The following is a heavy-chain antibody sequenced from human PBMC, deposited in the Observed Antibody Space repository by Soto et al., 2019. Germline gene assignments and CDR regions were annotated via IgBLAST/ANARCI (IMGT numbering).Heavy chain of an antibody. CDR3: ARRGRGRLDY. V-gene: IGHV1-18*01. D-gene: IGHD3-10*01. J-gene: IGHJ4*02. CDR1: GYTFISFG. Sequence: ASVKVSCKASGYTFISFGISWVRQAPGQGLEWMGWINVYSGKTNYAQKFPGRVTMTTDTSTSTAYMELTSLRSDDTAVYYCARRGRGRLDYWGQGTLVTVSS. CDR2: INVYSGKT.